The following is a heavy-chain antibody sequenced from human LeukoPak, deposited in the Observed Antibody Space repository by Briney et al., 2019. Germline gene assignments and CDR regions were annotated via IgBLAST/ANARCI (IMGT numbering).Heavy chain of an antibody. CDR3: ARRTGTTEWDDAFDI. J-gene: IGHJ3*02. V-gene: IGHV4-59*08. CDR1: GGSISSYF. CDR2: IYYSGST. Sequence: SETLSLTCTVSGGSISSYFWTWIRQPPGKGLEWIGYIYYSGSTNYNPSLKSRVTISVDTSKNQFSLELSSVTAADTAVYYCARRTGTTEWDDAFDIWGQGTMVTVSS. D-gene: IGHD1-7*01.